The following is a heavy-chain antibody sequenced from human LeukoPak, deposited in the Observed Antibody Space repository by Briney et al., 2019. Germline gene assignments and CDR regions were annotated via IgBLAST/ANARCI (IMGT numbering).Heavy chain of an antibody. CDR1: GGSISSYY. J-gene: IGHJ4*02. CDR3: VGANIGYDY. Sequence: PSETLSLTCTVSGGSISSYYWSWIRQPPGKGLEWIGYIYYSGSTNYNPSLKSRVTISVDTSKNQFSLKLSSVTAADTAVYYCVGANIGYDYWGQGTLVTVSS. V-gene: IGHV4-59*08. D-gene: IGHD2-15*01. CDR2: IYYSGST.